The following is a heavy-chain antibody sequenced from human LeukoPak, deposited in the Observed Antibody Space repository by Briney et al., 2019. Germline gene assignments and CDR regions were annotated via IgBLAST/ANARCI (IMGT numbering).Heavy chain of an antibody. CDR2: MNPNSGNT. D-gene: IGHD1-26*01. J-gene: IGHJ6*03. V-gene: IGHV1-8*01. Sequence: ASVKVSCKASGYTFTSYDINWVRQATGQGLEWMGWMNPNSGNTGYAQKFQGRVTMTRNTSISTAYMELSSLRSEDTAVYYCARGRIGSSYYYYYMDVWGKGTTVTISS. CDR1: GYTFTSYD. CDR3: ARGRIGSSYYYYYMDV.